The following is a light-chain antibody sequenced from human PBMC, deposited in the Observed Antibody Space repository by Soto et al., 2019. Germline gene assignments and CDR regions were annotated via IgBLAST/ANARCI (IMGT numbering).Light chain of an antibody. CDR3: QQYGSSPTWT. V-gene: IGKV3-20*01. Sequence: EIVLTQSPGTLSLSPGERATLSCRASQSVSSAYLAWYQHKPGQPPTLLIYAASKRVTSIPDRFSGSESGTDFTLTISRMEPEDFAAYYCQQYGSSPTWTFGPGTKVEIK. CDR2: AAS. J-gene: IGKJ1*01. CDR1: QSVSSAY.